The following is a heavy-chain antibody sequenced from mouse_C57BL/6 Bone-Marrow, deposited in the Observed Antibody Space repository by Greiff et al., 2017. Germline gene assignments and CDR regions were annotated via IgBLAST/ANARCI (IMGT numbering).Heavy chain of an antibody. V-gene: IGHV5-6*01. CDR3: ARPTGFAY. Sequence: EVHLVESGGDLVKPGGSLKLSCAASGFTFSSYGMSWVRQTPDKRLEWVATISSGGSYTYYPDSVKGRFTISRDNAKNTLYLQMISLKAEDTAMYYCARPTGFAYWGQGTLVTVSA. J-gene: IGHJ3*01. CDR2: ISSGGSYT. CDR1: GFTFSSYG.